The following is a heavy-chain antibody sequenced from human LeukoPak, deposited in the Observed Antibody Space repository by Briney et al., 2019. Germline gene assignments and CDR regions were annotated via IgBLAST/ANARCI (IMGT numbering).Heavy chain of an antibody. CDR3: TTAYGSGSYWAY. Sequence: NPGGSLRLSCAASGFTFSGYSMNWVRQAPGKGLEWVGRIKTKADGGTTDYAAPVKGRFTISRDDSKNTLYLQMNSLKTEDTAVYYCTTAYGSGSYWAYWGQGTLVSVSS. CDR1: GFTFSGYS. J-gene: IGHJ4*02. V-gene: IGHV3-15*01. D-gene: IGHD3-10*01. CDR2: IKTKADGGTT.